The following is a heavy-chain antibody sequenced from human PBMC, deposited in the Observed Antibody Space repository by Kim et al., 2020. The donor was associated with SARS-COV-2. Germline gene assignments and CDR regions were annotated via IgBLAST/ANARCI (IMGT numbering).Heavy chain of an antibody. D-gene: IGHD1-1*01. CDR3: ARVKWTERSRVYYYYYGMDV. CDR2: IYYSGST. J-gene: IGHJ6*02. V-gene: IGHV4-59*01. CDR1: GGSISSYY. Sequence: SETLSLTCTVSGGSISSYYWSWIRQPPGKGLEWIGYIYYSGSTNYNPSLKSRVTISVDTSKNQFSLKLSSVTAADTAVYYCARVKWTERSRVYYYYYGMDVWGQGNTVTVSS.